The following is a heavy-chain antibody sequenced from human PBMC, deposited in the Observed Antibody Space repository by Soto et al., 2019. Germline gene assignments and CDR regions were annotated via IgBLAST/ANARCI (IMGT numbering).Heavy chain of an antibody. CDR2: IYYSGST. J-gene: IGHJ6*02. V-gene: IGHV4-31*03. CDR1: GGSISSGGDY. CDR3: ARDQIFWGGYNNHYYYVMDV. D-gene: IGHD3-3*01. Sequence: SETMSLTCTVSGGSISSGGDYWSWIRQHPGKGLEWIGYIYYSGSTYYNPSLKSRVTISVDTSKNQFSLKLSSVTAADTAVYYCARDQIFWGGYNNHYYYVMDVWGQGTTVTVSS.